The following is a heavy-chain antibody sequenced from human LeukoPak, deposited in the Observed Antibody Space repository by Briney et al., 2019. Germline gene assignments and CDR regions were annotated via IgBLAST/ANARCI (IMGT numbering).Heavy chain of an antibody. CDR2: IIPIFGTA. J-gene: IGHJ1*01. D-gene: IGHD6-13*01. V-gene: IGHV1-69*01. CDR1: GGTFSSYA. CDR3: ARWPEQGAEYFQH. Sequence: SVKVSCKASGGTFSSYAISWVRQAPGQGLEWMGGIIPIFGTANYAQEFQGRVTITADESTSTAYMELSSLRSEDTAVYYCARWPEQGAEYFQHWGQGTLVTVSS.